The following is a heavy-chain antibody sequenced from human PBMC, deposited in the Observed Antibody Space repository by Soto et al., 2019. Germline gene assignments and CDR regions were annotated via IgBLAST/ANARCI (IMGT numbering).Heavy chain of an antibody. CDR1: GFTFSSHW. CDR3: ARGGKNYYAMDV. Sequence: EVQVVESGGVLVQPGGSLRLSCTLSGFTFSSHWMHWVRQAPGQGLVWVSRLNGDGSSTHYGDSMRGRVSISRDNAKNTVYLQLDILRDEDSAVYDCARGGKNYYAMDVWGQGTTVTGSS. D-gene: IGHD2-15*01. J-gene: IGHJ6*02. V-gene: IGHV3-74*01. CDR2: LNGDGSST.